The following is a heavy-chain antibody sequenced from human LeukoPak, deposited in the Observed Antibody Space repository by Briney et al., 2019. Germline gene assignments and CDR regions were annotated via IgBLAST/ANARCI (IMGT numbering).Heavy chain of an antibody. Sequence: PGGSLRLSCAASGFTFSSYAMSWVRQAPGKGLEWVSAISGSGGSTYYADSVKGRFTISRDNSKNTLYLQMNSLRAEDTAVYCCANIYYYDIRGPEDAFDIWGQGTMVTVSS. D-gene: IGHD3-22*01. CDR3: ANIYYYDIRGPEDAFDI. J-gene: IGHJ3*02. V-gene: IGHV3-23*01. CDR2: ISGSGGST. CDR1: GFTFSSYA.